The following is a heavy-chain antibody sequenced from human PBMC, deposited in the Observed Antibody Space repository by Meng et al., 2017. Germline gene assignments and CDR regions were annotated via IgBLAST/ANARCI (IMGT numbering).Heavy chain of an antibody. V-gene: IGHV3-73*01. J-gene: IGHJ4*02. Sequence: GESLKISCAASGFTFSSYWMSWVRQASGKGLEWVGRIRSKANSYATAYAASVKGRFTISRDDSKNTAYLQMNSLKTEDTAVYYCTRLVGAYDGDYWGQGTLVTVSS. CDR3: TRLVGAYDGDY. CDR2: IRSKANSYAT. D-gene: IGHD1-26*01. CDR1: GFTFSSYW.